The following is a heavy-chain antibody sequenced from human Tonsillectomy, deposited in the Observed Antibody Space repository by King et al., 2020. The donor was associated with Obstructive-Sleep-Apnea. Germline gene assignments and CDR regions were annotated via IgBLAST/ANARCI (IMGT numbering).Heavy chain of an antibody. Sequence: VQLVESGGGLVQPGGSLRLSCAASEFTFSNYAMNWCRQAPGEGLEWVLYISGSCTTTYYADSVKGLFTISSDNSKNTLYLQMKRLTADDTAVYYCAKGGDSWGHFDYWGQGTLVTVSS. V-gene: IGHV3-23*04. J-gene: IGHJ4*02. CDR1: EFTFSNYA. CDR2: ISGSCTTT. CDR3: AKGGDSWGHFDY. D-gene: IGHD6-13*01.